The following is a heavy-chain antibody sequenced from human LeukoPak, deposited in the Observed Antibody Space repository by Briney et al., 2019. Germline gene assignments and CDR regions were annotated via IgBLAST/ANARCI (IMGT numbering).Heavy chain of an antibody. Sequence: ASVKVSCKASGYTFTGYYMHWVRQAPGQGLEWMGWINPNSGGTNYAQKFQGRVTMTRDTSISTAYMELSRLRSDDPAVYYFALGDSNYSVVYPWGQGTLVTVSS. J-gene: IGHJ5*02. CDR3: ALGDSNYSVVYP. CDR1: GYTFTGYY. D-gene: IGHD4-11*01. V-gene: IGHV1-2*02. CDR2: INPNSGGT.